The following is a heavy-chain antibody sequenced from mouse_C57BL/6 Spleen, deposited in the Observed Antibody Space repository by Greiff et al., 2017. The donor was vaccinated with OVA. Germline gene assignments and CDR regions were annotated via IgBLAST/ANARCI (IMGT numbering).Heavy chain of an antibody. D-gene: IGHD1-1*01. Sequence: EVQLQESGGGLVQPGGSMKLSCVASGFTFSNYWMNWVRQSPEKGLEWVAQIRLKSDNYATHYAESVKGRFTISRDDSKSSVYLQMNNLRAEDTGIYYCSKLIIEGAMDYWGQGTSVTVSS. CDR3: SKLIIEGAMDY. V-gene: IGHV6-3*01. J-gene: IGHJ4*01. CDR1: GFTFSNYW. CDR2: IRLKSDNYAT.